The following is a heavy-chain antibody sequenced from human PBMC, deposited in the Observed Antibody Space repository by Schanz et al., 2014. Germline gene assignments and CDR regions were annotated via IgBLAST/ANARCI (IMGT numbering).Heavy chain of an antibody. Sequence: EMQLLESGGGLVQPGGSLRLSCAASGFSFGTYAMSWVRQAPGKGLLWVSSISGTGGDDTYYADSVKGRFTISRDNSKTSLYLQMNSLRAEDTAVYYCARDFLLEQLGYSHYYYAMDVWGQGTTVTVSS. D-gene: IGHD2-15*01. CDR3: ARDFLLEQLGYSHYYYAMDV. CDR2: ISGTGGDDT. CDR1: GFSFGTYA. J-gene: IGHJ6*02. V-gene: IGHV3-23*01.